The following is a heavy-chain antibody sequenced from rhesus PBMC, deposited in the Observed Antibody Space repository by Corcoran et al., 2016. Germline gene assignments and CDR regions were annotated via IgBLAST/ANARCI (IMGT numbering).Heavy chain of an antibody. CDR3: ARRRIAAATYYFDY. D-gene: IGHD6-31*01. V-gene: IGHV4-76*01. CDR2: IYGSSGST. Sequence: QVQLQESGPGVVKPSETLSLTCAVSGYSISSGYDWSWIRQPPGKGLEWIGYIYGSSGSTNYNQSLKNRVTISKEPSKNQFSLKLSSVTAAYTAVYYCARRRIAAATYYFDYWGQGVLVTVSS. J-gene: IGHJ4*01. CDR1: GYSISSGYD.